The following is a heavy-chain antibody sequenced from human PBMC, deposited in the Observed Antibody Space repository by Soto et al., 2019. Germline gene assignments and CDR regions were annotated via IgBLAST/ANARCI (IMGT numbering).Heavy chain of an antibody. V-gene: IGHV4-34*01. CDR1: GGSFSGYY. J-gene: IGHJ6*03. D-gene: IGHD3-9*01. CDR3: ARGAVNFDWLAYYYYMDV. Sequence: QVQLQQWGAGLLKPSETLSLTCAVYGGSFSGYYWSWIRQPPGKGLEWSGEINHSGSTNYNPSLKSRVTISVDTSKNQYSLKLSSVTAADPAVYYCARGAVNFDWLAYYYYMDVWGKGTTVTVSS. CDR2: INHSGST.